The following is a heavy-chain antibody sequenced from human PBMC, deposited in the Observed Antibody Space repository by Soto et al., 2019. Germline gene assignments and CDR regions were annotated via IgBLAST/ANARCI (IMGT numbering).Heavy chain of an antibody. V-gene: IGHV5-51*01. CDR3: ARLTEYYYDSSGYYTAPFDI. D-gene: IGHD3-22*01. CDR1: GYSFTSYW. J-gene: IGHJ3*02. Sequence: PGESLKISCKGSGYSFTSYWIGWVRQMPGKGLEWMGIIYPGDSDTRYSPSFQGQVTISADKSISTAYLQWSSLKASDTAMYYCARLTEYYYDSSGYYTAPFDIWGQGTMVTVSS. CDR2: IYPGDSDT.